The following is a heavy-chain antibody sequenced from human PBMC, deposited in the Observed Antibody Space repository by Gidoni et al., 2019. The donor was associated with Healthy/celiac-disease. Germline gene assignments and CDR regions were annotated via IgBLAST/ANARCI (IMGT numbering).Heavy chain of an antibody. CDR3: AKVGGSSWYYFDY. CDR2: ISYDGSNK. Sequence: QVQLVESGGGVVQPGRSLRLSCAASGFTFSSYGMHWVRQAPGKGLGWGAVISYDGSNKYYSDSVKGRFTISRDNSKNTLYLQMNSLRAEDTAVYYCAKVGGSSWYYFDYWGQGTLVTVSS. CDR1: GFTFSSYG. D-gene: IGHD6-13*01. J-gene: IGHJ4*02. V-gene: IGHV3-30*18.